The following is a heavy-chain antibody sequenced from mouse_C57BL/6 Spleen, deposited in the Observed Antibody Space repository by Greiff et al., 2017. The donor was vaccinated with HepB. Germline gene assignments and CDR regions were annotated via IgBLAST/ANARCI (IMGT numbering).Heavy chain of an antibody. CDR3: ARWTTVAAY. Sequence: QVQLKESGPELVKPGASVKISCKASGYAFSSSWMNWVKQRPGKGLEWIGRFYPGDGDTNYNGKFKGKATLTADKSSSTAYMQLSSLTSEDSAVYFCARWTTVAAYWGQGTLVTVSA. V-gene: IGHV1-82*01. J-gene: IGHJ3*01. CDR1: GYAFSSSW. CDR2: FYPGDGDT. D-gene: IGHD1-1*01.